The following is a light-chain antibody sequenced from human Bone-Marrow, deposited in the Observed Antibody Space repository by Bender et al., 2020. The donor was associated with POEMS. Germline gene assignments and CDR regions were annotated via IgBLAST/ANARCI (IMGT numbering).Light chain of an antibody. CDR3: AVWDDSLNGWV. CDR1: SSNIGAHA. V-gene: IGLV1-44*01. J-gene: IGLJ3*02. CDR2: SSH. Sequence: QSVLTQPPPASGTPGQRVTISCSGGSSNIGAHAVNWYQHLPGTAPKLLIYSSHRRPSEVPDRFSGSRSGTSASLAISGLQSEDEAEYYCAVWDDSLNGWVVGGATKLTVL.